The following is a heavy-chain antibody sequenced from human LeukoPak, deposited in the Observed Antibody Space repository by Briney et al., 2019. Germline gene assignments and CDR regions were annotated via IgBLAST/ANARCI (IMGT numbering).Heavy chain of an antibody. Sequence: PSQTLSLTCAVSGGSISSGGYSWSWIRQPPGKGLVWIGYIYHSGSTYYNPSLKSRVTISVDRSKNQFSLKLSSVTAADTAVYYCARNYYGSGSPSFDPWGQGTLVTVSS. D-gene: IGHD3-10*01. V-gene: IGHV4-30-2*01. J-gene: IGHJ5*02. CDR2: IYHSGST. CDR1: GGSISSGGYS. CDR3: ARNYYGSGSPSFDP.